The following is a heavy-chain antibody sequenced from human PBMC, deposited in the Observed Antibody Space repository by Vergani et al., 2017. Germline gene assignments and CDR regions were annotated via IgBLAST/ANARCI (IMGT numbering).Heavy chain of an antibody. CDR3: ARGGVCISTSSYPWFDA. CDR1: GDSVTSHY. Sequence: QVQLQESGPGQVKPSETLSLTCTVSGDSVTSHYWSWIRQPPGKDLEWIGYIYYSGSTNYNPSLRSRVTMSVDTSKNQFSLKLGSVTTADTAVYYSARGGVCISTSSYPWFDAWGQGALVTVSS. J-gene: IGHJ5*02. V-gene: IGHV4-59*02. D-gene: IGHD2-2*01. CDR2: IYYSGST.